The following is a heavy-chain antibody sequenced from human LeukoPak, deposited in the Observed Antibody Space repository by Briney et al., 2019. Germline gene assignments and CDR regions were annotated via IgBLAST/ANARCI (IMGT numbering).Heavy chain of an antibody. CDR3: ARASAYDQDFDY. CDR1: GGSISSYY. J-gene: IGHJ4*02. Sequence: SETLSLTCTVSGGSISSYYWSWIRQPPGKGLEWIGYIYYSGSTNYNPSLKSRVTISVDTSKNQFSLKLSSVTAADTAVYYCARASAYDQDFDYWGQGTLVTVSS. CDR2: IYYSGST. D-gene: IGHD5-12*01. V-gene: IGHV4-59*01.